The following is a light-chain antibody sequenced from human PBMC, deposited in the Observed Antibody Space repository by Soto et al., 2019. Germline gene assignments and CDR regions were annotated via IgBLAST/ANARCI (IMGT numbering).Light chain of an antibody. CDR3: QQYDSRTWT. Sequence: DIQMTQSPSYLSASVGDRVTITCQASQDISIYLNWYQQKLGKAPTLLIYDTSTLGAGVPARFSGSGSGTVFTLPINSLQPEDLATSYCQQYDSRTWTFGQGTRVEVK. V-gene: IGKV1-33*01. CDR1: QDISIY. CDR2: DTS. J-gene: IGKJ1*01.